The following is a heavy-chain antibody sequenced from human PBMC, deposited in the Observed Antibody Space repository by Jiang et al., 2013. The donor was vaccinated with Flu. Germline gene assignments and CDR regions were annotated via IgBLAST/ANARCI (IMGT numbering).Heavy chain of an antibody. CDR1: GFTFSSYS. D-gene: IGHD2-21*02. Sequence: QLLESGGGLVKPGGSLRLSCAASGFTFSSYSMNWVRQAPGKGLEWVSPISSSSSYIYYADSVKGRFTISRDNAKNSLYLQMNSLRAEDTAVYYCARTALYCGGDCQNDYWGQGTLVTVSS. J-gene: IGHJ4*02. V-gene: IGHV3-21*01. CDR2: ISSSSSYI. CDR3: ARTALYCGGDCQNDY.